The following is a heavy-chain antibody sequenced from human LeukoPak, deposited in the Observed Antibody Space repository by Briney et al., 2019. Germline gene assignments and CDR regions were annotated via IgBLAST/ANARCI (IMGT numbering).Heavy chain of an antibody. J-gene: IGHJ3*02. CDR3: ARRVSGSDAFDI. CDR1: GGSISSYY. V-gene: IGHV4-59*01. D-gene: IGHD3-22*01. Sequence: PSETLSLTCTVSGGSISSYYWSWIRQPPGKGLEWIGYIYYSGSTNYNPSLKSRVTISVDTSKNQFSLKLSSVTAADTAVYYCARRVSGSDAFDIWGQGTMVTVSS. CDR2: IYYSGST.